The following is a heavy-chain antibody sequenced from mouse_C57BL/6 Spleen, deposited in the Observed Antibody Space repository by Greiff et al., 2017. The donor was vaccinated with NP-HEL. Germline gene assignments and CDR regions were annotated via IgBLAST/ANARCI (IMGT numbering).Heavy chain of an antibody. V-gene: IGHV1-55*01. CDR1: GYTFTSYW. CDR3: ARYYYGIWYFDV. Sequence: VQLQQPGAELVKPGASVKMSCKASGYTFTSYWITWVKQRPGQGLEWIGDIYPGSGSTNYNEKFKSKATLTVDTSSSTAYMQLSSLTSEDSAVYYCARYYYGIWYFDVWGTGTTVTVSS. CDR2: IYPGSGST. J-gene: IGHJ1*03. D-gene: IGHD1-1*01.